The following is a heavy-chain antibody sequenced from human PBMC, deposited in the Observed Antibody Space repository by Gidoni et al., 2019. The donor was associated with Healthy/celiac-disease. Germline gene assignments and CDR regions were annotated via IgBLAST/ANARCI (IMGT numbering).Heavy chain of an antibody. Sequence: QVQLQQWGAGLLKPSETLSLNCAVDGGSFSGYYWSWLRQPPGKGLEWIGEINHSGSTNYNPSLKSRVTISVDTSKNQFSLKLSSVTAADTAVYYCARGHSSTIFGGVTLRYYGMDVWGQGTTVTVSS. CDR2: INHSGST. V-gene: IGHV4-34*01. CDR1: GGSFSGYY. D-gene: IGHD3-3*01. J-gene: IGHJ6*02. CDR3: ARGHSSTIFGGVTLRYYGMDV.